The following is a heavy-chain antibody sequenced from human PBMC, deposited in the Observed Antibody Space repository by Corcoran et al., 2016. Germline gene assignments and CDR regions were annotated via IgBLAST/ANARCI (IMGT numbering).Heavy chain of an antibody. CDR1: GFTFNNAW. CDR3: TTSVTPTGGAFDL. J-gene: IGHJ3*01. D-gene: IGHD1-1*01. Sequence: EVQLVESGGGLVKPGGSLRLSCAASGFTFNNAWMTWVRQAPGKGLEWVGRIKSITDCGTTDYTAPVKGRFTISRDDSRNTLYLQMNSLKSEDTAVYYCTTSVTPTGGAFDLWGQGTMVTASS. CDR2: IKSITDCGTT. V-gene: IGHV3-15*01.